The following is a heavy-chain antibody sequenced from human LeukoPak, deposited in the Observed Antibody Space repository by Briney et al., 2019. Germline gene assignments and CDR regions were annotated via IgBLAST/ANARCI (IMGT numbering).Heavy chain of an antibody. Sequence: GGSLRLSCAASGFTFSTYWMSWVRQAPGKGLEWVANIKQDGSDKFYVDSVKGRFTISRDNAKNSMYLQMNSLRAGDTAVYYCARVLPVASRDYWGQGTLVTVSS. J-gene: IGHJ4*02. CDR1: GFTFSTYW. V-gene: IGHV3-7*01. CDR3: ARVLPVASRDY. CDR2: IKQDGSDK. D-gene: IGHD2-2*01.